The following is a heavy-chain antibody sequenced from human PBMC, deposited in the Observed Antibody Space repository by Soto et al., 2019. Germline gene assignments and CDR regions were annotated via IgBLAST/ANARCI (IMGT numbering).Heavy chain of an antibody. CDR3: ARYCSSTSCPNWFDP. J-gene: IGHJ5*02. CDR1: GGSISSYY. CDR2: IYCSGST. Sequence: SETLSLTCTVSGGSISSYYWSWIRQPPEKGLEWIGYIYCSGSTYYNPSLKSRVTISVDTSKNQFSLKLSSVTAADTAVYYCARYCSSTSCPNWFDPWGQGTLVTVSS. D-gene: IGHD2-2*01. V-gene: IGHV4-59*12.